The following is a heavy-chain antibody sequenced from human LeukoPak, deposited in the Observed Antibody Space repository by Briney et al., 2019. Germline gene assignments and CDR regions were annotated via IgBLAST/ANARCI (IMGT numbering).Heavy chain of an antibody. Sequence: KPSETLSLTCTAPGGSISGYFWSWIRKPAGKGLDWIGLIYSSGSNNYNPSLKSRVTMSLDTSKNHLSLNLSSVTAADTAVYYCAREPTSGREPTSGRPLDYWGQGTLVTVSS. V-gene: IGHV4-4*07. CDR1: GGSISGYF. D-gene: IGHD5-12*01. J-gene: IGHJ4*02. CDR2: IYSSGSN. CDR3: AREPTSGREPTSGRPLDY.